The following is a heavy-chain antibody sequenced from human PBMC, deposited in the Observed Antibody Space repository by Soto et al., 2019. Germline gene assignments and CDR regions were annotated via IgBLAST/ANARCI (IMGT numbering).Heavy chain of an antibody. J-gene: IGHJ5*02. Sequence: QVQLQESGPGLVKPSQTLSLTCTVSGGSISSGGYYWSWIRQHPGKGLEWIGYIYYSGSTYYNPSLQRLVTISVDACKNQFSLKMRSVTAEDTAVYYCARLRLNTIWSPCRLDRGWFDPWGQGTLVTVSS. CDR1: GGSISSGGYY. V-gene: IGHV4-31*01. D-gene: IGHD3-3*01. CDR2: IYYSGST. CDR3: ARLRLNTIWSPCRLDRGWFDP.